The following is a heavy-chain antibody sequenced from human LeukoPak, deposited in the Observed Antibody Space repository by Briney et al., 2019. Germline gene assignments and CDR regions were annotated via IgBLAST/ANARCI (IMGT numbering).Heavy chain of an antibody. CDR1: RGTFSSYA. D-gene: IGHD2-2*01. CDR2: IIPIFGTA. CDR3: ARSLVPAAIRGPFDY. Sequence: GSSVKVSCKASRGTFSSYAISWVRQAPGQGLEWMGGIIPIFGTANYAQKFQGRVTITADESTSTAYMELSSLRSEDTAVYYCARSLVPAAIRGPFDYWGQGTLVTVSS. V-gene: IGHV1-69*01. J-gene: IGHJ4*02.